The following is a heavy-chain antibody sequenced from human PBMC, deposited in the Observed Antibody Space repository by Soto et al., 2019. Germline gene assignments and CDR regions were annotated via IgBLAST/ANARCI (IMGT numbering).Heavy chain of an antibody. CDR1: GFTFSNYW. J-gene: IGHJ4*02. D-gene: IGHD1-1*01. CDR2: IKDDGTEK. Sequence: GGSLRLSCAASGFTFSNYWMSWVRQAPGKGLEWMATIKDDGTEKYYVDSVKGRFTISRDNAKNSLFLQMSSLRAEDTAVYYCVITKRDELNLGVCWGQGTLVTVSS. V-gene: IGHV3-7*01. CDR3: VITKRDELNLGVC.